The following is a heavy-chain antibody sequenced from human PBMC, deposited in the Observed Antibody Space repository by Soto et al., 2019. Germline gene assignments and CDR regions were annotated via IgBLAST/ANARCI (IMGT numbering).Heavy chain of an antibody. CDR1: GGSFSGYY. V-gene: IGHV4-34*01. D-gene: IGHD6-13*01. Sequence: SETLCLTCAVYGGSFSGYYWSWIRQPPGKGLEWIGEINHSGSTNYNPSLKSRVTISVDTSKNQFSLKLSSVTAADTAVYYCARVGSYLTYGIAAAGAYYYYRDVWGKGTTVTVSS. CDR2: INHSGST. J-gene: IGHJ6*03. CDR3: ARVGSYLTYGIAAAGAYYYYRDV.